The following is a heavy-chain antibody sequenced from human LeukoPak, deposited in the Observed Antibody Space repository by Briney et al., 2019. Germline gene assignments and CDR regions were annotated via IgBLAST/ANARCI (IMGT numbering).Heavy chain of an antibody. D-gene: IGHD7-27*01. J-gene: IGHJ4*02. CDR3: ARADWGSVDY. CDR2: INQDGSDK. CDR1: GFTFSSYW. V-gene: IGHV3-7*01. Sequence: GGSLRLSCAASGFTFSSYWMSWVRQAPGRGLDWVANINQDGSDKYYVDSVKGRFSISRDNAKNSLYLQMNSLRAEDAAVYYCARADWGSVDYWGQGALVIVSS.